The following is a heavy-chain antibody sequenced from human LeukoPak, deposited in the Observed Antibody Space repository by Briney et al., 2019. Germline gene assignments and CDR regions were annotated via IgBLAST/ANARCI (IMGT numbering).Heavy chain of an antibody. D-gene: IGHD6-19*01. V-gene: IGHV4-59*01. CDR2: IYYSGST. J-gene: IGHJ4*02. CDR3: ARAKVAGTFDY. Sequence: SETLSLTCTVSGGSISSYYWSWLRQPPGKGLEWIGYIYYSGSTNYNPSLKSRVTISVDTSKNQFSLKLSSATAADTAVYYCARAKVAGTFDYWGQGTLVTVSS. CDR1: GGSISSYY.